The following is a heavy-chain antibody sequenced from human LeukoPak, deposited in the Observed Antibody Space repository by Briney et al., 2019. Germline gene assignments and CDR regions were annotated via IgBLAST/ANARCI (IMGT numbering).Heavy chain of an antibody. V-gene: IGHV4-30-4*07. CDR3: ARVMTSDTNYYYYYYMDV. CDR2: IYYSGST. Sequence: SETLSLTCAVSGGSISSGGYSWSWIRQTPGKGLEWIGYIYYSGSTYYTPSLKSRVTISVDTSKNQFSLNLSSVTAADTAMYYCARVMTSDTNYYYYYYMDVWGKGTTVSVSS. CDR1: GGSISSGGYS. D-gene: IGHD3-16*01. J-gene: IGHJ6*03.